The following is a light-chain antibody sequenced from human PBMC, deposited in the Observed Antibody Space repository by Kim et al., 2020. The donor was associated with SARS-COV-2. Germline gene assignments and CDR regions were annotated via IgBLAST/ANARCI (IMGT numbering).Light chain of an antibody. CDR2: EVT. J-gene: IGLJ3*02. CDR1: TSDVGRYDY. V-gene: IGLV2-14*01. Sequence: GQSITISFTGTTSDVGRYDYVSWFQRHPGRTPKVIIYEVTERPSGVSNRCSGSKSGNTASLTISGLQAEDEADYYCISFTTSDTWVFGGGTQLTVL. CDR3: ISFTTSDTWV.